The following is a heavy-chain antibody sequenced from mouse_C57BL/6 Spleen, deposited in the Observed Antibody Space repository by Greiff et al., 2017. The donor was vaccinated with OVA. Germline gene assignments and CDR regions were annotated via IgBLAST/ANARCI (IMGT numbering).Heavy chain of an antibody. Sequence: QVQLQQPGAELVRPGSSVKLSCKASGYTFTSYWMDWVKQRPGQGLEWIGNIYPSDSETHYNQKFKDKATLTVDKSSSTAYMQLSSLTSEDSAVYYCARPLYGSSSFAYWGQGTLVTVSA. CDR3: ARPLYGSSSFAY. V-gene: IGHV1-61*01. CDR1: GYTFTSYW. J-gene: IGHJ3*01. CDR2: IYPSDSET. D-gene: IGHD1-1*01.